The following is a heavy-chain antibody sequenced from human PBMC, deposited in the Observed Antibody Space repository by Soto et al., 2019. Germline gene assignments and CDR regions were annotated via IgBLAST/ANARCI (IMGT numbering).Heavy chain of an antibody. D-gene: IGHD2-2*01. Sequence: EVQLVESGGGLVQPGGSLRLSCAASGFTFSPFWMHWVRQVPGKGPVWVSRINSDGNRTNYADSVKGRFTISRDNAKNTLYRQMYSLRAEDTAVYYCARGSTHFDYGGQGTLVTVSS. CDR2: INSDGNRT. CDR3: ARGSTHFDY. CDR1: GFTFSPFW. J-gene: IGHJ4*02. V-gene: IGHV3-74*01.